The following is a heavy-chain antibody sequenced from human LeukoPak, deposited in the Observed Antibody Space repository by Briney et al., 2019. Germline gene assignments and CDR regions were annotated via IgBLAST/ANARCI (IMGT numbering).Heavy chain of an antibody. Sequence: GRSLRLSCAASGFTFDDYAMHWVRQALGKGLEWVSGISWNSGSIGYADSVKGRFTISRDNAKNSLYLQMNSLRAEDTALYYCAKDTGFEGGSGTSFDYWGQGTLVTVSS. CDR1: GFTFDDYA. D-gene: IGHD3-10*01. V-gene: IGHV3-9*01. CDR3: AKDTGFEGGSGTSFDY. CDR2: ISWNSGSI. J-gene: IGHJ4*02.